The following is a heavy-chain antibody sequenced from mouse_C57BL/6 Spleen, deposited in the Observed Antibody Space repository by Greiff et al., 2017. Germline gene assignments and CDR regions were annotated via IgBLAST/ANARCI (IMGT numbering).Heavy chain of an antibody. CDR3: TTVRGYYGSRDY. CDR2: IDPENGDT. D-gene: IGHD1-1*01. CDR1: GFNIKDDY. Sequence: VQLQQSGAELVRPGASVKLSCTASGFNIKDDYMHWVKQRPAQGLEWIGWIDPENGDTEYASKFQGKATITAATSSNTAYLQLSSLTSEDTAVYYCTTVRGYYGSRDYWGQGTTLTVSS. V-gene: IGHV14-4*01. J-gene: IGHJ2*01.